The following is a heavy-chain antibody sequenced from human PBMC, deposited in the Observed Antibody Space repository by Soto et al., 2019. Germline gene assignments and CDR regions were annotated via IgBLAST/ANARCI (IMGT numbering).Heavy chain of an antibody. CDR2: ICGYNGNT. CDR3: AKADSNYAGRFSYYYMDV. D-gene: IGHD4-4*01. J-gene: IGHJ6*03. Sequence: ASVKVSCKASGYTFRSYGISWVRQAPGQGLEWMGWICGYNGNTHYSQKFQGKVTMTTDTSTSTAYMELRNLRSDDTAVYYCAKADSNYAGRFSYYYMDVWGTGTMVTVS. V-gene: IGHV1-18*01. CDR1: GYTFRSYG.